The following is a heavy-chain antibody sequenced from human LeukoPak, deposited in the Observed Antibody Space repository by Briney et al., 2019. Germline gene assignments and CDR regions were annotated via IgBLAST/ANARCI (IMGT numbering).Heavy chain of an antibody. J-gene: IGHJ3*02. CDR3: ASPVDIVATYAFDI. CDR1: GGTFSSYT. V-gene: IGHV1-69*02. D-gene: IGHD5-12*01. CDR2: IIPILGIA. Sequence: SVKVSCKASGGTFSSYTISWVRQAPGQGLEWMGRIIPILGIANYAQKFQGRVTITADKSTSTAYMELSSLRSEDTAVYYCASPVDIVATYAFDIWGLGAMVTVSS.